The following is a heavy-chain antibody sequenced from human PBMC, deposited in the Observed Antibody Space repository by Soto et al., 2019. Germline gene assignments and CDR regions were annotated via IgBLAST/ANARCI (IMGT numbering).Heavy chain of an antibody. CDR3: ARGGYGDY. CDR1: GYAFTTYG. J-gene: IGHJ4*02. CDR2: ISAHNGNT. D-gene: IGHD1-1*01. Sequence: QVHLVQSGAEVKKPGASVKVSCKGSGYAFTTYGITWVRQAPGQGLEWMGWISAHNGNTNYAQTLQGRVTVTSDTTTSTAYMELRSLSSDDSAAYYCARGGYGDYWGQGALVTVSS. V-gene: IGHV1-18*01.